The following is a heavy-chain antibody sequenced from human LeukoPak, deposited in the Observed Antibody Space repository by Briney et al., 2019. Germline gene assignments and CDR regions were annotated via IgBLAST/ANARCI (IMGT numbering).Heavy chain of an antibody. J-gene: IGHJ3*02. V-gene: IGHV3-48*01. Sequence: GGSLRLSCAASGFTFSSYSMNWVRQAPGKGLEWVSYISSSSTIYYADSVKRRFTISRDNVKNSLYLQMNTLRAEDTAVYYCARSHRSSGYCGDAFDIWGQGTMVTVSS. CDR3: ARSHRSSGYCGDAFDI. CDR1: GFTFSSYS. D-gene: IGHD3-22*01. CDR2: ISSSSTI.